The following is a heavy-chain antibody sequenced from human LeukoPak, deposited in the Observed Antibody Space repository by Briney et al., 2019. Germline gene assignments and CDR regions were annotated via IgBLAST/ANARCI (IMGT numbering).Heavy chain of an antibody. CDR2: IYSGGST. Sequence: GGPLRLSCAASGFTVSSNYMSWVRQAPGKGLEWVSVIYSGGSTYYADSVKGRFTISRDNSKNTLYLQMNSLRAEDTAVCYCARARYGGENFDYWGQGTLVTVSS. J-gene: IGHJ4*02. D-gene: IGHD3-16*01. CDR3: ARARYGGENFDY. V-gene: IGHV3-53*01. CDR1: GFTVSSNY.